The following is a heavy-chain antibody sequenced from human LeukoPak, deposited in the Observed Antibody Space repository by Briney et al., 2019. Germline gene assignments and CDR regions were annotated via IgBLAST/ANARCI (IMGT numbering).Heavy chain of an antibody. V-gene: IGHV1-2*02. CDR2: INPNSGGT. J-gene: IGHJ3*02. D-gene: IGHD6-6*01. CDR1: GYTFAGYY. Sequence: ASVKVSCKASGYTFAGYYMHWVRQAPGQGLEWMGWINPNSGGTNYAQKFQGRVTMTRDTSISTAYMELSRLRSDDTAVYYCARGSSLDGDAFDIWGQGTMVTVSS. CDR3: ARGSSLDGDAFDI.